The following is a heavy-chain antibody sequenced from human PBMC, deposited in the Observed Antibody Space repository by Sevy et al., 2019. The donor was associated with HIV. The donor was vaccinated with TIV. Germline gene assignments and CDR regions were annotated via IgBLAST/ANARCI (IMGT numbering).Heavy chain of an antibody. D-gene: IGHD5-12*01. CDR3: AGTLWGYSGYEGGAFDI. V-gene: IGHV3-23*01. CDR2: ISGSGGST. J-gene: IGHJ3*02. CDR1: GFTFSSYA. Sequence: GGSLRLSCAASGFTFSSYAMSWVRQAPGKGLEWVSAISGSGGSTYYADSVKGRFTISRDNSKNTQYLQMNSLRAEDTAVYYCAGTLWGYSGYEGGAFDIWGQGTMVSVSS.